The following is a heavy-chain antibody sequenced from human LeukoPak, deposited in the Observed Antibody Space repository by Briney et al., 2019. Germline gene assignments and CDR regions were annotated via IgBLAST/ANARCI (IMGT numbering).Heavy chain of an antibody. Sequence: PGGSLRLSCAASEFTFNSHVMHWFRQAPGKGLEWVAVISADGKTAYYADSLKGRFTISRDNAKNTLYLQMNSLRAEDTAVYYCARDELYRFDPWGQGTLVTVSS. CDR2: ISADGKTA. CDR1: EFTFNSHV. J-gene: IGHJ5*02. D-gene: IGHD2-2*02. CDR3: ARDELYRFDP. V-gene: IGHV3-30*03.